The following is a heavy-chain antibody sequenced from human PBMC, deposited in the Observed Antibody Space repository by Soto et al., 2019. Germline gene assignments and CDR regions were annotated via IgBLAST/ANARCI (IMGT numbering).Heavy chain of an antibody. CDR1: GFTFSSYG. J-gene: IGHJ2*01. V-gene: IGHV3-30*18. CDR2: ISYDGSNK. Sequence: QVQLVESGGGVVQPGRSLRLSCAASGFTFSSYGMHWVRQAPGKGLEWVAVISYDGSNKYYADSVKGRFTISRDNSKITLYLQMNSLRAEDTAVYYCAKGGFWSGYREGYFDLWGRGTLVTVSS. D-gene: IGHD3-3*01. CDR3: AKGGFWSGYREGYFDL.